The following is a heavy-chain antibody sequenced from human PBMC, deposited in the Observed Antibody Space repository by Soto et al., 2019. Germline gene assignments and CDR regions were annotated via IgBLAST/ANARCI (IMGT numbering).Heavy chain of an antibody. V-gene: IGHV3-23*01. J-gene: IGHJ6*02. CDR1: GFTFSSYA. D-gene: IGHD6-19*01. Sequence: GGSLRLSCAASGFTFSSYAISWVRQAPGKGLEWVSAISGSGGSTYYADSVKGRFTISRDNSKNTLYLQMNSLRAEDTAVYYCAKDLIAVAGPGTDSYYYYGMDVWGQGTTVTVSS. CDR3: AKDLIAVAGPGTDSYYYYGMDV. CDR2: ISGSGGST.